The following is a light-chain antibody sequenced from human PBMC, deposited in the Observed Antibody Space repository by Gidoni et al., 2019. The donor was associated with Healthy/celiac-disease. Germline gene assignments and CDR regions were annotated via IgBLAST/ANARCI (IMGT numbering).Light chain of an antibody. V-gene: IGKV1-5*03. CDR3: QQYNSYPYT. CDR2: KAS. Sequence: DIQMTQSPSTLSASVGDRVTITCRVSQSISSWLAWYQQKPGKAPKLLIYKASSLESGVPSRFSGSGSGTEFTLTISSLQPDDLATYYCQQYNSYPYTFGQGTKLEIK. J-gene: IGKJ2*01. CDR1: QSISSW.